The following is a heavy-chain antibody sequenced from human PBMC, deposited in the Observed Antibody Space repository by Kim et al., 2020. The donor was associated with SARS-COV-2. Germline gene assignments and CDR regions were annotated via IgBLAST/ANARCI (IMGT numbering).Heavy chain of an antibody. Sequence: SETLSLTCSVSGGSVTGNYYWGWIRQSPGKGLEWIGSINYSGDTYYNPSLKSRVTMSVDTSKNQFSLRLDSPPATHTTMSYCARHRAASGTRPDYFEYWGQGTLVTVSS. CDR3: ARHRAASGTRPDYFEY. V-gene: IGHV4-39*01. CDR2: INYSGDT. D-gene: IGHD6-13*01. CDR1: GGSVTGNYY. J-gene: IGHJ4*02.